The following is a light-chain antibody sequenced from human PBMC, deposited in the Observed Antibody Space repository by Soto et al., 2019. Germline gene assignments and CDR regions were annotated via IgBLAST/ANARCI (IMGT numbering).Light chain of an antibody. CDR2: GAS. CDR1: QSVSSNY. Sequence: ETVLTQSPGTLSLSPGERATLSCRASQSVSSNYLAWYQQKPGQAPRLLIYGASSRATGIPDRFSGSGSGTDSTLTITRLEPEDFAVYDCQQYGNSPITFGQGTRLEIK. CDR3: QQYGNSPIT. V-gene: IGKV3-20*01. J-gene: IGKJ5*01.